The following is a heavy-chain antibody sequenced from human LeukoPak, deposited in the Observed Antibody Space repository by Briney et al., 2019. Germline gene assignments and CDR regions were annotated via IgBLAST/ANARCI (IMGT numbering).Heavy chain of an antibody. CDR3: GLMSDYQGDH. Sequence: SGPTLVNPTQTLTLTCTFSGFSLSASGVGVGWIRQAPGKAPEWLALIYWDDSKVYRPSLMNRLSITKDTSKNQVFLTMTKMDPVDTATYFCGLMSDYQGDHWGLRILVTVSS. CDR1: GFSLSASGVG. D-gene: IGHD4-11*01. V-gene: IGHV2-5*02. J-gene: IGHJ4*02. CDR2: IYWDDSK.